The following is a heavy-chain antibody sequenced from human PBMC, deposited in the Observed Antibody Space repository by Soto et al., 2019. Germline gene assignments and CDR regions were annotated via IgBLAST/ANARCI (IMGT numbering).Heavy chain of an antibody. CDR2: IYYSGST. V-gene: IGHV4-59*01. CDR3: ARGVATIGP. J-gene: IGHJ5*02. CDR1: GDSISSYY. Sequence: QVQLQESGPRLVKPSETLSLTCTVSGDSISSYYWTWIRQPPGKGLEWIGYIYYSGSTNYNPSLKSRVTISVDTSKNQFSLKLTSVTAADTAVYYCARGVATIGPWGQGTLVTVS. D-gene: IGHD5-12*01.